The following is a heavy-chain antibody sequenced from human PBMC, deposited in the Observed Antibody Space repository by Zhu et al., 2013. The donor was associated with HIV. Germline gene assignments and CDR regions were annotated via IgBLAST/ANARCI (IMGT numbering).Heavy chain of an antibody. CDR3: ARLYYHDSSGFYDSDVFDM. CDR2: IIVILNTT. CDR1: GGTFSHYA. J-gene: IGHJ3*02. D-gene: IGHD3-22*01. V-gene: IGHV1-69*06. Sequence: QVQLVQSGTEVKKPGSSVKLSCRASGGTFSHYAIHWVRQAPGHGLEWVGGIIVILNTTNYAQKLQGRVTITADKSTSTAYMELSSLRSEDTAVYYCARLYYHDSSGFYDSDVFDMWAKGQWSPSLQ.